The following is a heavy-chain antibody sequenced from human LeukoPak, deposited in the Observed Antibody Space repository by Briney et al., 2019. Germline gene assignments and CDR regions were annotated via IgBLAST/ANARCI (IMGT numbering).Heavy chain of an antibody. CDR2: ISAYNGST. CDR3: ARGAYYYDSSGYHNWFDP. J-gene: IGHJ5*02. CDR1: GYTFTSYG. V-gene: IGHV1-18*01. Sequence: ASVKVSCKASGYTFTSYGISWVRQAPGQGLEWMGWISAYNGSTNYAQKLQGRVTMTTDTSTSTAYMELRSLRSNDTAVYYCARGAYYYDSSGYHNWFDPWGQGTLVTVSS. D-gene: IGHD3-22*01.